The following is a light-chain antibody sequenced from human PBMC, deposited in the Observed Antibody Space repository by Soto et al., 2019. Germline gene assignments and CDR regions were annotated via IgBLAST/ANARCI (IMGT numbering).Light chain of an antibody. J-gene: IGLJ2*01. V-gene: IGLV2-14*01. Sequence: QSALTQPASVSGSPGQSITISCTGTSRDVGGYNYVSWYHQHPGKAPNLMIYEVSNRPSGVSNRFSGSKSGKTASLTISVLQAEDEGDYYCSSYTGRSTLLFGGGTKVTVL. CDR1: SRDVGGYNY. CDR3: SSYTGRSTLL. CDR2: EVS.